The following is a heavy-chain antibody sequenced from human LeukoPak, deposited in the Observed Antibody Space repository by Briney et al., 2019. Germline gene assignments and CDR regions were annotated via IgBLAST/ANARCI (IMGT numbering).Heavy chain of an antibody. D-gene: IGHD3-9*01. CDR1: GFTFSSYW. CDR3: ARASEDWLPPANWFDP. J-gene: IGHJ5*02. CDR2: IKQDGSEK. V-gene: IGHV3-7*01. Sequence: GGSLRLSGASSGFTFSSYWMSWVRQAPGKGLEWLANIKQDGSEKYYVDSVKGRFTISRDNAKNSLYLQMNSLRAEDTAVYYCARASEDWLPPANWFDPWGQGTLVTVSS.